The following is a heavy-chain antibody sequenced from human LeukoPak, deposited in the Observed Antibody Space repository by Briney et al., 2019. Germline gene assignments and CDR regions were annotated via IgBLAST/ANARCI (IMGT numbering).Heavy chain of an antibody. CDR2: ISWNSGSI. D-gene: IGHD2-15*01. J-gene: IGHJ4*02. CDR1: GFTFDDYA. Sequence: GRSLRLSCAASGFTFDDYAMHWVRQAPGKGLEWVSGISWNSGSIGYADSVKGRFTISRDNAKNSLYLQMNSLRAEDTALYYCAILVVAPTFGVSEIDYWGQGTLVTVSS. CDR3: AILVVAPTFGVSEIDY. V-gene: IGHV3-9*01.